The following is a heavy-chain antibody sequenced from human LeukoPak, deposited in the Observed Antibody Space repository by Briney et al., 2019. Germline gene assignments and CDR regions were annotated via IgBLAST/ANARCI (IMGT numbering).Heavy chain of an antibody. D-gene: IGHD3-9*01. CDR2: ISAYNGNT. Sequence: ASVKVSCKASGYTFTSYGISWVRQAPGQGLEWMGWISAYNGNTNYAQKLQGRVTMTTDTSTSTAYMELRSLRSDDTAVYYCARFDILTGYFYFDYWGQGTLVTVSS. V-gene: IGHV1-18*01. J-gene: IGHJ4*02. CDR3: ARFDILTGYFYFDY. CDR1: GYTFTSYG.